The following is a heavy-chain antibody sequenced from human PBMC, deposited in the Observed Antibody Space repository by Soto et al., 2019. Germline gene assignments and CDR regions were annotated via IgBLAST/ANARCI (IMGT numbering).Heavy chain of an antibody. CDR2: ISRDGSNK. Sequence: QVQVVESGGGVVQPGRSLRLSCAASGFTFSRYAIHWVRQAPGKGLEWVAVISRDGSNKYYVDSVKGRFTISRDNSKNPLDLQMNSLRDEDTAVYYCARSRNSAVADSFDFWGQGTLVTVSS. CDR1: GFTFSRYA. V-gene: IGHV3-30*04. D-gene: IGHD3-10*01. CDR3: ARSRNSAVADSFDF. J-gene: IGHJ4*02.